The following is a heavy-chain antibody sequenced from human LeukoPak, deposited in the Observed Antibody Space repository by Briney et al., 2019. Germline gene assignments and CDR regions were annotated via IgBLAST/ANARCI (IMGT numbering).Heavy chain of an antibody. CDR1: GYSFTGYY. CDR2: INPNSGGT. Sequence: GASVKVSCKASGYSFTGYYMHWVRQAPGQGLEWMGWINPNSGGTNYAQKFQGRVTMTRDTSISTAYMELSRLRSDDTGGYYCARDLVQSSGSNWFDPWGQGTLVTVSS. D-gene: IGHD3-22*01. J-gene: IGHJ5*02. CDR3: ARDLVQSSGSNWFDP. V-gene: IGHV1-2*02.